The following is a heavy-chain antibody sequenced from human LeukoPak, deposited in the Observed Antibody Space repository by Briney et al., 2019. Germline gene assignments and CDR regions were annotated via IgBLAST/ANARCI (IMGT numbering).Heavy chain of an antibody. V-gene: IGHV1-2*02. J-gene: IGHJ5*02. CDR1: GYTFTGYY. CDR2: INPNSGGT. Sequence: GASVKVSCKASGYTFTGYYMHWVRQAPGQGLEWMGWINPNSGGTNYAQKFQGRFTMTRDTSISTVYMELSSLRSEDTAVYYCARDFSSGSYLGFDPWGQGTLVTVSS. D-gene: IGHD3-10*01. CDR3: ARDFSSGSYLGFDP.